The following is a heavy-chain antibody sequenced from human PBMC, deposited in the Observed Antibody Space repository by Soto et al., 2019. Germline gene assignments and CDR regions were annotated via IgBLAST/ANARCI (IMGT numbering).Heavy chain of an antibody. V-gene: IGHV5-51*01. CDR2: IYPGDSDT. CDR1: GYSFTSYW. Sequence: PGESLKISCKGSGYSFTSYWSGWVRQMPGKGLAWMGIIYPGDSDTRYSPYFQGQVTISADKSISTAYLQWSSLKASDTAMYYCARGSDSYGWDYYYYGMDVWGQGTTVTVSS. J-gene: IGHJ6*02. CDR3: ARGSDSYGWDYYYYGMDV. D-gene: IGHD5-18*01.